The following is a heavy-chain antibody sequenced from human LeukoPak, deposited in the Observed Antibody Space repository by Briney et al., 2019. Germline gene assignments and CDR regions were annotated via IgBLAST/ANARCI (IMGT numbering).Heavy chain of an antibody. CDR1: GLTFSSYS. D-gene: IGHD4-17*01. CDR2: ISSSSSYI. Sequence: PGGSLRLSCAASGLTFSSYSMNWVRQAPGKGLEWVSSISSSSSYIYYADSVKGRFTISRDNAKNSLYLQMNSLRAEDTAVYYCARDPPYGGIPDYWGQGTLVTVSS. J-gene: IGHJ4*02. CDR3: ARDPPYGGIPDY. V-gene: IGHV3-21*01.